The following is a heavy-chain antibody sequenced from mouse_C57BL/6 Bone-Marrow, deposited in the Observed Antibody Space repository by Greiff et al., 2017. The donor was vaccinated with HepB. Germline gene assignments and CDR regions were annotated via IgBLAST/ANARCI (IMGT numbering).Heavy chain of an antibody. J-gene: IGHJ3*01. Sequence: EVQGVESGGDLVKPGGSLKLSCAASGFTFSSYGMSWVRQTPDKRLEWVATISSGGSYTYYPDSVKGRFTISRDNAKNTLYLQMSSLKSEDTAMYYCARRRHSSGYWFAYWGQGTLVTVSA. CDR2: ISSGGSYT. V-gene: IGHV5-6*01. CDR3: ARRRHSSGYWFAY. CDR1: GFTFSSYG. D-gene: IGHD3-2*02.